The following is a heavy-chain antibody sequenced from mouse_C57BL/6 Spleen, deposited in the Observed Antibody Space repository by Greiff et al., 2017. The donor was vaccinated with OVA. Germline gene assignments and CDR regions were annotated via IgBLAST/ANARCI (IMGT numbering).Heavy chain of an antibody. J-gene: IGHJ4*01. CDR2: IHPSDSDT. Sequence: QVQLQQPGADLVKPGASVKVSCKASGYTFTSYWMHWVKQRPGQGLEWIGRIHPSDSDTNYNQKFKGKATLPVDKSSSTAYMQLISLTSEDSSVYYCSVVGLDLYYYAMDYWGQGTSVTVSA. CDR1: GYTFTSYW. CDR3: SVVGLDLYYYAMDY. V-gene: IGHV1-74*01. D-gene: IGHD1-1*02.